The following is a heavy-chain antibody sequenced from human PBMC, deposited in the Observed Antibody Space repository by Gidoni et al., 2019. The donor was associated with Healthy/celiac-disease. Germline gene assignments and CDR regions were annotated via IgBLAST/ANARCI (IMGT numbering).Heavy chain of an antibody. CDR1: GFSLSTSGMC. CDR3: ARAPWGSSWASFDY. V-gene: IGHV2-70*15. CDR2: SDWDDDK. J-gene: IGHJ4*02. D-gene: IGHD6-13*01. Sequence: QVTLRESGPALVTPTQTLPLTCTFSGFSLSTSGMCVSWIRQPPGKALEWLARSDWDDDKYYSTSLKTRLTISKDTSKNQVGLTMTNMDPVDTATYYCARAPWGSSWASFDYWGQGTLVTVSS.